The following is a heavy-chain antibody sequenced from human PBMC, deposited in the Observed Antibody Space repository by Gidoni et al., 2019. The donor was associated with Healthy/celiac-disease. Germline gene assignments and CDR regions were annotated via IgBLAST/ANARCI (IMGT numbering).Heavy chain of an antibody. D-gene: IGHD2-2*01. Sequence: EVQLVESGGGLVKPGGSLRLSCAASGFTFSNAWMSWVRQAPGKGLEWVGRIKSKTDGGTTDYAAPVKGRFTISRDDSKNTLYLQMNSLKTEDTAVYYCTTDPPGGDIVVVPAANPFDYWGQGTLVTVSS. CDR3: TTDPPGGDIVVVPAANPFDY. CDR2: IKSKTDGGTT. J-gene: IGHJ4*02. CDR1: GFTFSNAW. V-gene: IGHV3-15*01.